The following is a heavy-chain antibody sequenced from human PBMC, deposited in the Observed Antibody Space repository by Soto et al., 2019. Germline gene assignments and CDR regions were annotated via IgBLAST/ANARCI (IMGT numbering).Heavy chain of an antibody. CDR1: GFTFSSYA. D-gene: IGHD3-22*01. CDR2: ISSSGSTI. Sequence: GGSLRLSCAGSGFTFSSYAMSWVRQAPGKGLEWVSAISSSGSTIYYADSVKGRFTISRDNAKNSPYLQMNSLRAEDTAVYYCAGYDSSGYYNYWGQGTLVTVSS. J-gene: IGHJ4*02. CDR3: AGYDSSGYYNY. V-gene: IGHV3-48*03.